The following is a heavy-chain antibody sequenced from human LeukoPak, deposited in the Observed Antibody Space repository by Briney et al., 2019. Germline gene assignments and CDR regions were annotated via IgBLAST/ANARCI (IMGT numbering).Heavy chain of an antibody. D-gene: IGHD2-2*01. Sequence: SQTLSLTCAISGDSVSSNSAAWNWLRQSPSRGLEWLGRTYYRSTWYNDYAVSVKSLITINPDTSKNQFSLQLNSVTPEDTAVYYCVRLPLYCISTNCYPDAFDLWGQGTMVTVSS. CDR1: GDSVSSNSAA. CDR3: VRLPLYCISTNCYPDAFDL. J-gene: IGHJ3*01. V-gene: IGHV6-1*01. CDR2: TYYRSTWYN.